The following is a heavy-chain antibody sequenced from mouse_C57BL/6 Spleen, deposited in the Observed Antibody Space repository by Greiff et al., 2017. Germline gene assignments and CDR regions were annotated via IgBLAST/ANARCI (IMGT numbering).Heavy chain of an antibody. CDR2: IYPGDGDT. D-gene: IGHD2-1*01. CDR3: AREENLLNYAMDY. J-gene: IGHJ4*01. V-gene: IGHV1-80*01. CDR1: GYAFSSYW. Sequence: VQLQQSGAELVKPGASVKISCKASGYAFSSYWMNWVKQRPGKGLEWIGQIYPGDGDTNYNGKFKGKATLTADKSSSTAYMQLSSLTSEDSAVYFCAREENLLNYAMDYWGQGTSVTVSS.